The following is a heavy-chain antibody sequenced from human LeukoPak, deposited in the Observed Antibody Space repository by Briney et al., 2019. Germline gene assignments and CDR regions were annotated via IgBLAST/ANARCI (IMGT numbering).Heavy chain of an antibody. D-gene: IGHD3-22*01. Sequence: ASVKVSCKASGYTFTGYYMHWVRQAPGQGLEWMGWINPNSGGTNYAQKFQGRATMTRDTSISTAYMEPSRLRSDDTAVYYCASQWISIGLYYYGVDVWGQGTTVTVSS. J-gene: IGHJ6*02. CDR3: ASQWISIGLYYYGVDV. CDR2: INPNSGGT. CDR1: GYTFTGYY. V-gene: IGHV1-2*02.